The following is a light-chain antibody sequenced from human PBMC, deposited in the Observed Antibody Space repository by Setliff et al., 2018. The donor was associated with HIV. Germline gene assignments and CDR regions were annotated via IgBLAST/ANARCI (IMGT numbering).Light chain of an antibody. V-gene: IGLV2-14*01. CDR2: EVS. Sequence: QSALAQPPSASGSPGQSVTISCTGTSSDVGGYNYVSWYQQHPGKAPKLLVSEVSNRPSGVSNRFSGSKSGSTASLTISGLQAEDEADYYCFSYTSDSTRIFGTGTKVTVL. CDR1: SSDVGGYNY. J-gene: IGLJ1*01. CDR3: FSYTSDSTRI.